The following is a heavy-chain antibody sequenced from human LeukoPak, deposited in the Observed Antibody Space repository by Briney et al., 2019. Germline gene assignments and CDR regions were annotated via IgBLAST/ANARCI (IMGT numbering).Heavy chain of an antibody. CDR3: ARVKERWLQSASDY. CDR2: ISAYNGNT. J-gene: IGHJ4*02. D-gene: IGHD5-24*01. CDR1: GYTFTSYG. V-gene: IGHV1-18*01. Sequence: ASVKVSCKASGYTFTSYGISWVRQAPGQGLEWMGWISAYNGNTNYAQKLQGRVTMTTDTSTSTAYMELRSLRSDDTAVYYCARVKERWLQSASDYWGQGTLVTVSS.